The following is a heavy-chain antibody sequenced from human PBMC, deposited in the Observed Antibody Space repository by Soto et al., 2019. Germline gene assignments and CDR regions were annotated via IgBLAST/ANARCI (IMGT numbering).Heavy chain of an antibody. CDR1: GFTVSTYG. CDR3: TGEVASGY. CDR2: ISRDGGTK. D-gene: IGHD2-8*02. Sequence: QVQLVESGGGVVQPGRSLRLSCAVSGFTVSTYGMHWVRQAPGKGLEWVAVISRDGGTKYYADSVKGRFTISRDNSRHKLFVEMNSLRSDDMAVYYCTGEVASGYWGQGTLVTVSS. V-gene: IGHV3-30*03. J-gene: IGHJ4*02.